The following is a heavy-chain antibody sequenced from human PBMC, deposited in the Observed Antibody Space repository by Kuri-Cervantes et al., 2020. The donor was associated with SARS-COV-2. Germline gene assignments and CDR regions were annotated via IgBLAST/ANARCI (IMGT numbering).Heavy chain of an antibody. Sequence: ASVKVSCKASGHTFTSHYMHWVRQAPGQGLEWMGIINPSGGSTSYAQKFQGRVTMTRDTSTSTVYMELSSLRTEDTAVYYCARDLLAAGLQKGGYYYYYMDVWGKGTTVTVSS. CDR3: ARDLLAAGLQKGGYYYYYMDV. CDR2: INPSGGST. CDR1: GHTFTSHY. V-gene: IGHV1-46*01. J-gene: IGHJ6*03. D-gene: IGHD4-11*01.